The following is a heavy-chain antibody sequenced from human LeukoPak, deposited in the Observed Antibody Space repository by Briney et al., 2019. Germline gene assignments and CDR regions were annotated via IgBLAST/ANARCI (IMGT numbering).Heavy chain of an antibody. D-gene: IGHD3-3*02. Sequence: GGSLRLSCAASGFTFSSYWVHWVRQAPGKGLVWVLRVNSDESITTYADSVNGRFTISRDNAKNTLYLQMKSLRAGDTAVYYCARGHLPTPRSAMDVWGQGTTVTVSS. CDR3: ARGHLPTPRSAMDV. CDR2: VNSDESIT. CDR1: GFTFSSYW. V-gene: IGHV3-74*01. J-gene: IGHJ6*02.